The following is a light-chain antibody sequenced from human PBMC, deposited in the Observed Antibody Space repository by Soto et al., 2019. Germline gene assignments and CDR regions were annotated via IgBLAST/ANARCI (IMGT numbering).Light chain of an antibody. CDR3: SSSTSSSTYV. CDR2: DVT. CDR1: SSDVGNSNG. J-gene: IGLJ1*01. V-gene: IGLV2-18*02. Sequence: QSALTQPPSVSGSPGQSVAISCTGTSSDVGNSNGVSWYQQAPGTAPKLLIYDVTNRPSGVPDRFSGSKSGNTASLTISGLQAEDEADYYCSSSTSSSTYVLGTGTKVTVL.